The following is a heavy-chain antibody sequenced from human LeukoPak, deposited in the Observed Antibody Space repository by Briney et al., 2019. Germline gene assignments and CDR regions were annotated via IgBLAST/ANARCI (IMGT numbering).Heavy chain of an antibody. CDR1: GYTLTELS. V-gene: IGHV1-24*01. Sequence: ASVKVSCKVSGYTLTELSMHWVRQAPGKGLEWMGGFDPEDGETIYAQKFQGRVTMTEDTSTDTAYMELSSLRSEDTAVYYCARYPRIRYDRRNYYFDYWGQGTLVTVSS. D-gene: IGHD3-22*01. J-gene: IGHJ4*02. CDR3: ARYPRIRYDRRNYYFDY. CDR2: FDPEDGET.